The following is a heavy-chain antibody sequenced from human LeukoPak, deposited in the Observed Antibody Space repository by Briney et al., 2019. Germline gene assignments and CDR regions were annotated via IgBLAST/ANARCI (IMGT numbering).Heavy chain of an antibody. CDR2: IRSKAHGGTT. CDR1: GFTFGDYA. J-gene: IGHJ4*02. D-gene: IGHD1-1*01. Sequence: GGSLRLSCTGSGFTFGDYAMSWFRQAPGKGLEWVGFIRSKAHGGTTEYAASVRGRFTISRDDSKSVAYLQMNSLKTEDTAVYYCTRWRLGGSNTDDGFDYWGQGTLVTVSS. CDR3: TRWRLGGSNTDDGFDY. V-gene: IGHV3-49*03.